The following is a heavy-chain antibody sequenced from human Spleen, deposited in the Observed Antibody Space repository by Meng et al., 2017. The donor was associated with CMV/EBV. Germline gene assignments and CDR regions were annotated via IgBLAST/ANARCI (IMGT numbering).Heavy chain of an antibody. J-gene: IGHJ4*02. V-gene: IGHV3-21*01. CDR1: GFTFKTFT. CDR3: ARAGLGYCSVTSCYNDY. D-gene: IGHD2-2*02. CDR2: INPDSDYI. Sequence: GGSLRLSCAASGFTFKTFTMSWVRQAPGKGLEWVSSINPDSDYIYSADSLKGRFTISRDNAKNSLYLQMSSLRAEDTAMYYCARAGLGYCSVTSCYNDYWGPGTLVTVSS.